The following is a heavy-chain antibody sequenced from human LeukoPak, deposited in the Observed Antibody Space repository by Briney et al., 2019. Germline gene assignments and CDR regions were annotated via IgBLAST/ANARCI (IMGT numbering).Heavy chain of an antibody. D-gene: IGHD3-10*01. Sequence: GGSLRLSCAASGFTFSSYAMHWVRQAPGKGLEWVAVISYDGSNKYYADSVKGRFTISRDNSKNTLYLQMNSLRAEDTAVYYCARNLITMVRGGPGYWGQGTLVIVSS. CDR1: GFTFSSYA. J-gene: IGHJ4*02. CDR2: ISYDGSNK. V-gene: IGHV3-30*01. CDR3: ARNLITMVRGGPGY.